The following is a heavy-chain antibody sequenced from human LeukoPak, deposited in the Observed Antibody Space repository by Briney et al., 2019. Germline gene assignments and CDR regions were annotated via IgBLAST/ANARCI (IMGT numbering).Heavy chain of an antibody. CDR3: AAAGASNGGAFDI. D-gene: IGHD6-13*01. Sequence: PGGSLRLSCAASGFTFSSYNMNWVRQTPGQGLEWVSSITSGSSHIYYADSVKGRFTISRDKSKNTLYLQMNSLRAEDTAVYYCAAAGASNGGAFDIWGQGTMVTVSS. CDR2: ITSGSSHI. CDR1: GFTFSSYN. V-gene: IGHV3-21*04. J-gene: IGHJ3*02.